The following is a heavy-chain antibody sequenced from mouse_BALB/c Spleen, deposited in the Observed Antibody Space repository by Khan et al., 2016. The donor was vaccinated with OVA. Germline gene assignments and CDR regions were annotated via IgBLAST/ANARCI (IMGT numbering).Heavy chain of an antibody. CDR1: GYTFTDYN. CDR3: ARGVYGSRGAWLAY. V-gene: IGHV1-18*01. J-gene: IGHJ3*01. D-gene: IGHD1-1*01. Sequence: EVQLQESGPELVKPGASVKIPCKASGYTFTDYNMDWVKQSHGKTLEWIGEINPNNGAAFYNQKFKGKATLTVDKSSSTAYMELRSLTSEDTAVYYCARGVYGSRGAWLAYWGQGTLVTVST. CDR2: INPNNGAA.